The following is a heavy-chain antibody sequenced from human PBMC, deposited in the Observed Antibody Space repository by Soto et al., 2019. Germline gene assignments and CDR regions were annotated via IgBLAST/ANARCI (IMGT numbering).Heavy chain of an antibody. V-gene: IGHV3-48*02. CDR2: ISSGRPTI. CDR1: GFTFSSYG. D-gene: IGHD6-6*01. CDR3: ARGGAARPDY. Sequence: GGSLRLSCAASGFTFSSYGMNWVRQAPGKGLAWVSYISSGRPTIQYADSVKGRFAISRDNAKNSLYLQMNSLRDEDTAVYYCARGGAARPDYWGQGTLVTVSS. J-gene: IGHJ4*02.